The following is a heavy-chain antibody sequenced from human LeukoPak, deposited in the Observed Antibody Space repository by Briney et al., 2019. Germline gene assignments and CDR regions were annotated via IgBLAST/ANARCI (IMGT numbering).Heavy chain of an antibody. Sequence: GGSLRLSCAASGFTFSSYAMHWVRQAPGKGLEWVAVISYDGSNKYFADSVKGRFTISRDNSKNTLYLQMNSLRAEDTAVYYCAREREVVTLDYWGQGTLVTVSS. J-gene: IGHJ4*02. CDR3: AREREVVTLDY. D-gene: IGHD4-23*01. CDR2: ISYDGSNK. V-gene: IGHV3-30-3*01. CDR1: GFTFSSYA.